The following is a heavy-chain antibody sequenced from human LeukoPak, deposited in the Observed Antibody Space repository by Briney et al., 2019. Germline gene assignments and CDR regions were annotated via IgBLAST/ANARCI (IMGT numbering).Heavy chain of an antibody. CDR1: GGSISSYY. CDR2: IYYSGST. CDR3: ARRRRTWSTPSYYFDY. J-gene: IGHJ4*02. Sequence: SETLSLTCTVSGGSISSYYWSWIRQPPGKGLEWIGYIYYSGSTDYNPSLKSRVTISVDMSKNQFSLKLSSVTAADTAVYYCARRRRTWSTPSYYFDYWGQGTLVTVSS. V-gene: IGHV4-59*01. D-gene: IGHD5/OR15-5a*01.